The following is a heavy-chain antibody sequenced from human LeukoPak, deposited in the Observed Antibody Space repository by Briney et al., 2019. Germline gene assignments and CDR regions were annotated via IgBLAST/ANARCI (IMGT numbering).Heavy chain of an antibody. D-gene: IGHD3-10*01. V-gene: IGHV4-39*01. CDR2: IIVVATT. J-gene: IGHJ5*02. CDR1: GDSISGSNDS. Sequence: PETLSLTCSVSGDSISGSNDSWGWISLAPVSWLEYIGGIIVVATTSYDPCLRGGPPISVDTSENQFFLQVSSLTAADTAVFFCSRLILTGVDGGGWFDAWGQGAVVTVSS. CDR3: SRLILTGVDGGGWFDA.